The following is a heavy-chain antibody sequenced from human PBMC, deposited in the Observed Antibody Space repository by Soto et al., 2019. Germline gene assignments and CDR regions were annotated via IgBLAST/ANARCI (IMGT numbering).Heavy chain of an antibody. CDR2: IRGSDGST. J-gene: IGHJ4*02. CDR1: GFTFSRYA. D-gene: IGHD5-18*01. V-gene: IGHV3-23*01. Sequence: EVQLLESGGDLVQPGGSLRLSCAASGFTFSRYAMNWVRQAPGKGLEWVSTIRGSDGSTDYVDSVKGRFTISRDNSKNTLFLQMNSLRVEDTAVYYCGSSDSQGAIDYWGQGTLVTVSS. CDR3: GSSDSQGAIDY.